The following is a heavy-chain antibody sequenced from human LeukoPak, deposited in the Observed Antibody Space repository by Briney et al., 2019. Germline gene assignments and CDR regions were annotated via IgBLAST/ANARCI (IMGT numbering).Heavy chain of an antibody. D-gene: IGHD3-3*01. CDR2: INPSGGST. V-gene: IGHV1-46*01. J-gene: IGHJ5*02. Sequence: ASVKVSCKASGYTFTSYYMHWVRQAPGQGLEWMGAINPSGGSTTYAQKFQGRVTITTDESTSTAYMELSSLRSEDTAVYYCARTNYDFWSGYHWFDPWGQGTLVTVSS. CDR3: ARTNYDFWSGYHWFDP. CDR1: GYTFTSYY.